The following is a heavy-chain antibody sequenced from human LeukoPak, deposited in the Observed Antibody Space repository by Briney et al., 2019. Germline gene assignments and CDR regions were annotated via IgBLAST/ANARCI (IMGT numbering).Heavy chain of an antibody. CDR1: GYSICSGYY. D-gene: IGHD2-2*01. J-gene: IGHJ6*04. CDR2: IYHSGST. Sequence: SETLSLTCAVSGYSICSGYYWGWIRQPPGKGLEWIGSIYHSGSTYYNPSLKSRVTISVDTSKNQFSLNLSTVTAADTAVYYCAREIRYCSSTSCYGGYGIDVWGKGTTVTASS. V-gene: IGHV4-38-2*01. CDR3: AREIRYCSSTSCYGGYGIDV.